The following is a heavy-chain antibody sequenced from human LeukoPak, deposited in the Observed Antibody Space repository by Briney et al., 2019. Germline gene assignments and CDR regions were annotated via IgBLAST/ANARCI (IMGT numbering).Heavy chain of an antibody. D-gene: IGHD2-21*01. CDR3: AKDGPGARLGYYGMDV. J-gene: IGHJ6*02. V-gene: IGHV3-23*01. CDR2: ISGSGGST. Sequence: GGSLRLSCAASGFTFSSYAMSWVRQAPGKGLEWVSAISGSGGSTYYADSVKGRFTISRDNSKNTLYLQMNSLRAEDTAVYYCAKDGPGARLGYYGMDVWGQGTTVTVSS. CDR1: GFTFSSYA.